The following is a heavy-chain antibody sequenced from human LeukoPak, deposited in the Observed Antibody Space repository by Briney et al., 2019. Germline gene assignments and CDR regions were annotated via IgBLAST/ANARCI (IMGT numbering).Heavy chain of an antibody. CDR1: GFTFSSYS. CDR3: ARDIGSSSWRGNWFGP. V-gene: IGHV3-21*01. Sequence: GGSLRLSCAASGFTFSSYSMNWVRQAPGKGLEWVSSISSSSSYIYYADSVKGRFTISRDNAKNSLYLQMNSLRAEDTAVYYCARDIGSSSWRGNWFGPWGQGTLVTVSS. CDR2: ISSSSSYI. J-gene: IGHJ5*02. D-gene: IGHD6-13*01.